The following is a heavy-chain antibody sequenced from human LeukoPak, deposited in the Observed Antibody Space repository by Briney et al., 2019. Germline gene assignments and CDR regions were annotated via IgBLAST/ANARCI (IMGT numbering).Heavy chain of an antibody. CDR3: ARVPLGYSSGWYFDY. Sequence: SVKVYCKASGGTFSSYAISWVRQAPGQGLEWMGGIIPIFGTANYAQKFQGRVTITADESTSTAYMELSSLRSEDTAVYYCARVPLGYSSGWYFDYWGQGTLVTVSS. CDR1: GGTFSSYA. V-gene: IGHV1-69*13. CDR2: IIPIFGTA. J-gene: IGHJ4*02. D-gene: IGHD6-19*01.